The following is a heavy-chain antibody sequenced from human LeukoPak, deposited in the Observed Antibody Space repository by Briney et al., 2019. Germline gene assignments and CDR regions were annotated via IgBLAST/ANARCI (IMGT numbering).Heavy chain of an antibody. Sequence: PSETLSLTCTVSGGSISSYYWSWIRQPPGKGLGWIGYIYYSGNTNYNPSLKSRVTISVDTSKNQFSLKLSSVTAADTAVYYCAREPGSSSSSPGGMDVWGQGTTVTVSS. CDR1: GGSISSYY. J-gene: IGHJ6*02. D-gene: IGHD6-6*01. CDR2: IYYSGNT. CDR3: AREPGSSSSSPGGMDV. V-gene: IGHV4-59*01.